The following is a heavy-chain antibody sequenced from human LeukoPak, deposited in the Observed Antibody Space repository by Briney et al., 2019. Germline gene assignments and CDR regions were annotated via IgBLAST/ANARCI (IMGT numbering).Heavy chain of an antibody. Sequence: SETLSLTCTVSGGSISSYYWSWIRQPPGKGLEWIGYIYTSGSTNYNPSLKSRVTISVDTSKNQFSLKLSSVTAADTAVYYCARETETTGTTWGWFDPWGQGTLVTVSS. J-gene: IGHJ5*02. CDR1: GGSISSYY. CDR3: ARETETTGTTWGWFDP. CDR2: IYTSGST. V-gene: IGHV4-4*09. D-gene: IGHD1-1*01.